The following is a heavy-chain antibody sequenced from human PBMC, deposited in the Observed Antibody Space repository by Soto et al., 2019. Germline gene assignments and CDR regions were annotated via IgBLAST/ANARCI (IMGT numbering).Heavy chain of an antibody. CDR3: ARGDLGYSYGTPRY. D-gene: IGHD5-18*01. CDR1: GFTFSSYS. Sequence: EVQLVESGGGLVKPGGSLRLSCAASGFTFSSYSMNWVRQAPGKGLEWVSSISSSSSYIYYADSVKGRFTISRDNHKNSPYLQMNSLRAEDTAVYYCARGDLGYSYGTPRYWGQGSLVTVSS. V-gene: IGHV3-21*01. CDR2: ISSSSSYI. J-gene: IGHJ4*02.